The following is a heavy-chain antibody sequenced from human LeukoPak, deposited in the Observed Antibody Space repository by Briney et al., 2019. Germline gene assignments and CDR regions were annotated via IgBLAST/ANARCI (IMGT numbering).Heavy chain of an antibody. D-gene: IGHD3-22*01. V-gene: IGHV3-30-3*01. Sequence: GGSLRLSRAASGYTFSNAWMSWIRQAPGKGLEWVAVISYDGSNKYYADSVKGRFTISRDNSKNTLYLQMNSLRAEDTAVYYCARDWYYYDSSGYYFPFDYWGQGTLVTVSS. J-gene: IGHJ4*02. CDR3: ARDWYYYDSSGYYFPFDY. CDR2: ISYDGSNK. CDR1: GYTFSNAW.